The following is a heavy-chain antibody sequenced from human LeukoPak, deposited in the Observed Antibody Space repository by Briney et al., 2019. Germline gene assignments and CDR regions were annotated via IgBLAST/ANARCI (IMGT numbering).Heavy chain of an antibody. V-gene: IGHV1-69*06. D-gene: IGHD3-9*01. J-gene: IGHJ6*03. CDR2: IIPIFGTA. CDR1: GGTFSSYA. Sequence: ASVKVSCKASGGTFSSYAISWVRQAPGQGLEWMGGIIPIFGTANYAQKFQGRVTITADKSTSTAYMELSSLRSEDTAVYYCARDREHYDILTGYPYYYYYYMDVWGKGTTVTVSS. CDR3: ARDREHYDILTGYPYYYYYYMDV.